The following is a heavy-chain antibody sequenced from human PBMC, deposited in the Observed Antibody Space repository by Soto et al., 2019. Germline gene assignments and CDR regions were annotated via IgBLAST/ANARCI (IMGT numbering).Heavy chain of an antibody. D-gene: IGHD3-10*01. J-gene: IGHJ4*02. CDR1: GFTFSNYA. V-gene: IGHV3-23*01. Sequence: EVQLLESAGALVQPGVSLRISCAASGFTFSNYAMSWVRQAPGKGLEWVSTFTRSGSTVYAASVRGRFTISRDNSNNTLFLQMTNGRAEDTAIYYCAREYAPGSPNYDYWGLGTLVTVSS. CDR3: AREYAPGSPNYDY. CDR2: FTRSGST.